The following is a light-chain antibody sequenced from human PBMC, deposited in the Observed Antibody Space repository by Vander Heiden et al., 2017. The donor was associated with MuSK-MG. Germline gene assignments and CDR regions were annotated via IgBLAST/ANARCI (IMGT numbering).Light chain of an antibody. CDR2: QDS. Sequence: SYELTQSPSVSVSPGQTASIACSGNNLGDKYVCWYQQKPGQSPVLVIFQDSQRPSGIPERFSGSNSGNTATLTISGNQAIDEADYYCQAWDGGSSVIFGGGTKLTVL. V-gene: IGLV3-1*01. CDR3: QAWDGGSSVI. CDR1: NLGDKY. J-gene: IGLJ2*01.